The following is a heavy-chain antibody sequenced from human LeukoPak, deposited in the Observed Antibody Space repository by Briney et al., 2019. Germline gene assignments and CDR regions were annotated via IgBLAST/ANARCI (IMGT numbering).Heavy chain of an antibody. CDR2: IYYSGST. D-gene: IGHD3-22*01. J-gene: IGHJ4*02. Sequence: SETLSLTCTVSGGSINSSSYYWGWIRQPPGKGLEWIGTIYYSGSTYYNPSLKSRVTISVDTSKNQFSLKLSSVTAADTAVYYCARGLDYYDSSGYYHHYFDYWGQGTLVTVSS. CDR3: ARGLDYYDSSGYYHHYFDY. V-gene: IGHV4-39*07. CDR1: GGSINSSSYY.